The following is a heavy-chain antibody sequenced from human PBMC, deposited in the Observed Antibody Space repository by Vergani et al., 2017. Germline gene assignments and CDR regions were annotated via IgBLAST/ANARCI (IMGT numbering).Heavy chain of an antibody. CDR2: INTGNGNT. J-gene: IGHJ6*02. Sequence: QVQLVQSGAEVKKPGASVKVSCKASGYTFTSYAMHWVRQAPGQRLEWMGWINTGNGNTKYSQKFQGRVTITRDTSASTAYMELSSLRSEDTDVYYCARDDYGKNYYYYGMDVWGQGTTVTVSS. D-gene: IGHD3-16*01. CDR3: ARDDYGKNYYYYGMDV. V-gene: IGHV1-3*04. CDR1: GYTFTSYA.